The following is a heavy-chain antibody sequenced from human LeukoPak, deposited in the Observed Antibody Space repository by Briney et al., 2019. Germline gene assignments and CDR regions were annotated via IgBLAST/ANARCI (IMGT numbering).Heavy chain of an antibody. V-gene: IGHV3-21*01. CDR1: GFTFSSYS. Sequence: PGGSLRLSCAASGFTFSSYSMNWVRQAPGKGLEWVSSISSSSSYIYYADSVKGRFTISRDNAKNSLYLQMNSLRAEDTAVYYRARDQAYIVGAPHAFDIWGQGTMVTVSS. CDR2: ISSSSSYI. J-gene: IGHJ3*02. D-gene: IGHD1-26*01. CDR3: ARDQAYIVGAPHAFDI.